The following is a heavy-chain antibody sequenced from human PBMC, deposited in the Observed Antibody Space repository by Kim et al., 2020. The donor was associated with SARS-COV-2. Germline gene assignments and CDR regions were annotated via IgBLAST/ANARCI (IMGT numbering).Heavy chain of an antibody. V-gene: IGHV3-23*01. D-gene: IGHD5-12*01. CDR2: ISGSGGNT. Sequence: GGSLRLSCAASGFTFRSYGMNWVRQAPGKGLEWVSAISGSGGNTNYADSVKGRFTISRDNSKNTLYLQMNSLRAEDTAVYYCAKDERGYSGYDYVYYYHGMDVWGQGTTVTVSS. J-gene: IGHJ6*02. CDR3: AKDERGYSGYDYVYYYHGMDV. CDR1: GFTFRSYG.